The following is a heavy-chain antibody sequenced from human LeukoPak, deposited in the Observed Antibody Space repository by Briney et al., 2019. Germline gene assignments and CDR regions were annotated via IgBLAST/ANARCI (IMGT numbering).Heavy chain of an antibody. CDR1: GFSVSDNY. J-gene: IGHJ4*02. Sequence: GGSLRLSCAASGFSVSDNYMSWARQAPGKGLEWVAFISHDRSNNCHADSVKARFTISRDNSKNTLYLKMNSLTDEDTAVYNCARDLSGSYMSDYWGQGTLVTVSS. CDR2: ISHDRSNN. D-gene: IGHD3-10*01. V-gene: IGHV3-30-3*01. CDR3: ARDLSGSYMSDY.